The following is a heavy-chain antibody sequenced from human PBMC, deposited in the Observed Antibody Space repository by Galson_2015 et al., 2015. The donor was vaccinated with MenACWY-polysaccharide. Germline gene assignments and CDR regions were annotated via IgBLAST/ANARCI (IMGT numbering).Heavy chain of an antibody. V-gene: IGHV3-30-3*01. D-gene: IGHD3-10*01. J-gene: IGHJ4*02. CDR2: ISYDGSNK. CDR3: ARGVRSFARSDY. CDR1: GFTFNTFA. Sequence: SLRLSCAGSGFTFNTFAMNWVRQAPGTGLEWVALISYDGSNKYHADSVKGRFTISRNNSKNTVYLQMDSLRPEDTALYYCARGVRSFARSDYWGQGAQVTVSS.